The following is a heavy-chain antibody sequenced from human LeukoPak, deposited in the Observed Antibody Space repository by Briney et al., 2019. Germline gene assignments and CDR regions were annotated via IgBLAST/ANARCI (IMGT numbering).Heavy chain of an antibody. V-gene: IGHV4-30-4*08. D-gene: IGHD6-19*01. Sequence: SETLSLTCTVSGGSISSGDYYWSWIRQPPGKGLEWIGYIYYSGSTYYNPSLKSRVTISVDTSKNQFSLKLSSVTAADTAVYYCARDSGGWYARFDYWGQGTLVTVSS. CDR3: ARDSGGWYARFDY. J-gene: IGHJ4*02. CDR2: IYYSGST. CDR1: GGSISSGDYY.